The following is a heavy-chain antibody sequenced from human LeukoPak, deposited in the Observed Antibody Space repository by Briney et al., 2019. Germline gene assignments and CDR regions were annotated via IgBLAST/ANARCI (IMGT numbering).Heavy chain of an antibody. V-gene: IGHV4-59*01. J-gene: IGHJ3*02. CDR3: AKDGMDIVVVPAGAFDI. CDR1: GGSISSYY. D-gene: IGHD2-2*03. CDR2: IYYSGST. Sequence: PSETLSLTCTVSGGSISSYYWSWIRQPPGRGLEWIGYIYYSGSTNYNPSLKSRVTISVDTSKNQFSLKLSSVTAADTAVYYCAKDGMDIVVVPAGAFDIWGQGTMVTVSS.